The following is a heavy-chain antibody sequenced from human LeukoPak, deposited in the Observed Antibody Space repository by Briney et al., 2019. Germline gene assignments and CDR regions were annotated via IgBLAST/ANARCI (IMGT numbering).Heavy chain of an antibody. Sequence: GESLKISCKGSGYSFTSYWIGRVRQMPGKGLEWMGIIYPGDSNTRYSPSFQGQVTISADKSISTAYLQWSSLKASDTAMYYCARHPEMATIGYYFDYWGQGTLVTVSS. CDR1: GYSFTSYW. D-gene: IGHD5-24*01. J-gene: IGHJ4*02. V-gene: IGHV5-51*01. CDR3: ARHPEMATIGYYFDY. CDR2: IYPGDSNT.